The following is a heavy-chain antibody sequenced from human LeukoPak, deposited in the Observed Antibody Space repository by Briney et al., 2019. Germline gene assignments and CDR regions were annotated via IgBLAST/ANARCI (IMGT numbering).Heavy chain of an antibody. CDR3: ARGTQGEYQLLYRWFDP. Sequence: SQTLSLTCTVSGGSISSGSYYWSWIRQPAGKGLEWIGRIYTSGSTNYNPSLKSRVTISVDRSKNQFSLKLSSVTAADTAVYYCARGTQGEYQLLYRWFDPWGQGTLVTVSS. V-gene: IGHV4-61*02. CDR1: GGSISSGSYY. D-gene: IGHD2-2*02. J-gene: IGHJ5*02. CDR2: IYTSGST.